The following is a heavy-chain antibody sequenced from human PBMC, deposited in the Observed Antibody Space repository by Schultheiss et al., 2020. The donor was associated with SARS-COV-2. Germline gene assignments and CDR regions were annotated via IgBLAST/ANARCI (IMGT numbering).Heavy chain of an antibody. CDR2: IHDSGNT. CDR3: ARGNDFVYFFDS. CDR1: GGSFSGYY. J-gene: IGHJ4*02. V-gene: IGHV4-59*08. D-gene: IGHD3-3*01. Sequence: SQTLSLTCAVYGGSFSGYYWSWIRQPPGKGLEWIGFIHDSGNTNYSPSLKSRLTISVDTSKNQFSLKLSSVTAADTAVYYCARGNDFVYFFDSWGQGTLVTVSS.